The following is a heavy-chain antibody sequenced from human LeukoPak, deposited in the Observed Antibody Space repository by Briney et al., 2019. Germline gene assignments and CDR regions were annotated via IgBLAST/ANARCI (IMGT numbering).Heavy chain of an antibody. J-gene: IGHJ4*02. CDR2: IWCDGSNK. CDR3: ARRGRGYGSGSYSFDY. V-gene: IGHV3-33*01. CDR1: GFTFSSYG. Sequence: GGSLRLSCAASGFTFSSYGMHWVRQAPGKGLEWVAVIWCDGSNKYYADSVKGRFTISRDNSKNTLYLQMNSLRAEDTAVYYCARRGRGYGSGSYSFDYWGQGTLVTVSS. D-gene: IGHD3-10*01.